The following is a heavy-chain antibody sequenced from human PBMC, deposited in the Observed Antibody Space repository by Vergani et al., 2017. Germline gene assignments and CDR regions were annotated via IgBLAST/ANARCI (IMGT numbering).Heavy chain of an antibody. CDR3: ARHYGSGNRIPEFYFDY. V-gene: IGHV1-69*17. CDR1: GGTFSSYA. J-gene: IGHJ4*02. Sequence: QVQLVQSGAEVKKPGSSVKVSCKASGGTFSSYAISWVRQAPGQGLEWMGGIIPIFGIANYAQKFQGRVTITADKSTSTAYMELSSLRSDDTAVYYCARHYGSGNRIPEFYFDYWGQGTLVTVSS. CDR2: IIPIFGIA. D-gene: IGHD3-10*01.